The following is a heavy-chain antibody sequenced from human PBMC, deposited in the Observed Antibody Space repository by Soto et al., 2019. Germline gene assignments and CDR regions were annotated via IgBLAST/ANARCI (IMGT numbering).Heavy chain of an antibody. CDR3: ARGYGTNFDY. CDR1: GGSFSGYY. J-gene: IGHJ4*02. CDR2: INHSGST. Sequence: SETLSLTCAVYGGSFSGYYWNWIRQPPGKGLEWIGEINHSGSTNYNPSLKSRVTISVDTSKNQFSLKLSSVTAADTAVYYCARGYGTNFDYWGQGALVTVSS. V-gene: IGHV4-34*01. D-gene: IGHD3-10*01.